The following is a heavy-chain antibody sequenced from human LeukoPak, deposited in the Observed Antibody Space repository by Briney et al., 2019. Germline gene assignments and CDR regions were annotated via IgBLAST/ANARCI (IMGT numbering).Heavy chain of an antibody. J-gene: IGHJ4*02. CDR3: AKAHPPGSGYYAPFDY. CDR1: GLTFSSYA. CDR2: ISGSGGST. Sequence: PGGSLRLSCAASGLTFSSYAMSWVRQAPGKGLEWVSVISGSGGSTYYADSVKGRFTISRDNSKNTLYLQMNSLRAEDTAIYYCAKAHPPGSGYYAPFDYWGQGMLVTVSS. V-gene: IGHV3-23*01. D-gene: IGHD3-22*01.